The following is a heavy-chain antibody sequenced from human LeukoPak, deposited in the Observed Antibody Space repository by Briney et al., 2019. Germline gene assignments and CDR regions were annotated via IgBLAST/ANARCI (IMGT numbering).Heavy chain of an antibody. CDR2: IYHSGST. J-gene: IGHJ4*02. V-gene: IGHV4-38-2*02. D-gene: IGHD5-24*01. Sequence: SETLSLTCTVSGYSIGSGYYWGWIRQPPGKGLEWIGSIYHSGSTYYNPSLKSRVTISVDTSKNQFSLKLSSVTAADTAVYYCARDPGDGYNYLDYWGQGTLVTVSS. CDR1: GYSIGSGYY. CDR3: ARDPGDGYNYLDY.